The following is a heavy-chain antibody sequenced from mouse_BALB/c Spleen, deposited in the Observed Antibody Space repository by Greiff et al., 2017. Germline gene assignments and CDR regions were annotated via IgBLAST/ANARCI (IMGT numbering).Heavy chain of an antibody. V-gene: IGHV14-3*02. CDR1: GFNIKDTY. D-gene: IGHD1-1*01. CDR3: ARGYYGSSYAFAY. Sequence: VQLQQSGAELVKPGASVKLSCTASGFNIKDTYMHWVKQRPEQGLEWIGRIDPANGNTKYDPKFQGKATITADTSSNTAYLQLSSLTSEDTAVYYCARGYYGSSYAFAYWGQGTLVTVSA. J-gene: IGHJ3*01. CDR2: IDPANGNT.